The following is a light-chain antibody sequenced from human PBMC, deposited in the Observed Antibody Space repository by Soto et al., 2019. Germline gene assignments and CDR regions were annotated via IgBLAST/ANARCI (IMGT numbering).Light chain of an antibody. CDR3: QQTHSFPRT. V-gene: IGKV3-20*01. CDR2: GAS. CDR1: QSVSSNF. J-gene: IGKJ1*01. Sequence: EIVLTQSPGTLSLSPGERATLSCRASQSVSSNFLAWYQQKPGQAPRLLIYGASNRATGIPDRFSGSGSGTDFTLTINCLQPEDIATYYCQQTHSFPRTFGQGNKVEVK.